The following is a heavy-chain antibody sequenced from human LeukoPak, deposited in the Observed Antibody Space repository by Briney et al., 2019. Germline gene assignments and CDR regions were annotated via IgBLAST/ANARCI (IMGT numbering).Heavy chain of an antibody. D-gene: IGHD2-21*02. Sequence: PGGSLRLSCAASGFTFRNYAMHWVRQAPGKGLEWVAVILNDGRNRYYADSVKGRFTISRDNSKNTLYLQMNSLRADDAAHYYCARGDCGGDCYLSMATYDIWGQGTKVTVSS. CDR2: ILNDGRNR. CDR3: ARGDCGGDCYLSMATYDI. J-gene: IGHJ3*02. V-gene: IGHV3-30*04. CDR1: GFTFRNYA.